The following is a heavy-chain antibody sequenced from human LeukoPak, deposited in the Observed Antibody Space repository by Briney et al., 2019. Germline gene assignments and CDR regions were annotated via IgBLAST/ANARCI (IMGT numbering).Heavy chain of an antibody. V-gene: IGHV4-59*01. CDR2: IYYSGST. Sequence: SETLSLTCIVSGGSISSYYWSWIRQPPGKGLEWIGYIYYSGSTNYNPSLKSRVTMSVDTSKNQFSLRLSSVTAADTAVYFCARADRSDYYSAPNAFDIWGQGTMVAVSS. D-gene: IGHD3-22*01. CDR3: ARADRSDYYSAPNAFDI. J-gene: IGHJ3*02. CDR1: GGSISSYY.